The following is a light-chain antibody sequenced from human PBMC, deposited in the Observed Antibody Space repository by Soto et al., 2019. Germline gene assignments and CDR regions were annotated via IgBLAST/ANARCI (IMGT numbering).Light chain of an antibody. CDR3: SSYAGSHNDV. CDR1: SSDIGGYNY. CDR2: DVT. V-gene: IGLV2-8*01. Sequence: QSVLTQPPSASGSPGQSVTISCTGTSSDIGGYNYVSWYQHHPGKAPNLMIYDVTKRPSGVPDRFSGSRSGNTASLTVSGLQAEDEADYYCSSYAGSHNDVFGSGTKVTVL. J-gene: IGLJ1*01.